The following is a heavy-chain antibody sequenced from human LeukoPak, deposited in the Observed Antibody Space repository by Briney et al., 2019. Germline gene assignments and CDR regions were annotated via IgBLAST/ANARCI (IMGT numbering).Heavy chain of an antibody. CDR2: ISYDGSNK. Sequence: GRSLRLSCAASGFIFSSYAMHWVRQAPGKGLEWVAVISYDGSNKYYADSVKGRFTISRDNSKNTLYLQMNSLRAEDTAVYYCARYFQRWLQSLDYWGQGTLVTVSS. D-gene: IGHD5-24*01. V-gene: IGHV3-30-3*01. CDR3: ARYFQRWLQSLDY. CDR1: GFIFSSYA. J-gene: IGHJ4*02.